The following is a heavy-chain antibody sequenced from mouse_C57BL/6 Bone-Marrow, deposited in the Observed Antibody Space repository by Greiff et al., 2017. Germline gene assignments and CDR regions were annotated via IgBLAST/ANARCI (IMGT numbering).Heavy chain of an antibody. CDR2: IYPGSGNT. D-gene: IGHD1-1*01. Sequence: VQLQQSGPELVKPGASVKISCKASGYSFTSYYIHWVKQRPGQGLEWIGWIYPGSGNTKYNEKFKGKATLTADTSSSTAYMQLSSLTSEDSAVYYCASHYYGSLDYRGQGTTLTVSS. V-gene: IGHV1-66*01. CDR1: GYSFTSYY. CDR3: ASHYYGSLDY. J-gene: IGHJ2*01.